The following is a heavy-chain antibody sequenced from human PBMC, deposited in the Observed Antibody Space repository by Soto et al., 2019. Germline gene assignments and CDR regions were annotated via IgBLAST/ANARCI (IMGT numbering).Heavy chain of an antibody. Sequence: GESLKISCQGSGYSFAGYWITWVRRKPGKGLEWMGRIDPSDSQTYYSPSFRGHVTISVTKSITTVFLQWSSLRASDTAMYYCARQIYDSDTGPNFQYYFDSWGQGTPVTVS. CDR3: ARQIYDSDTGPNFQYYFDS. V-gene: IGHV5-10-1*01. CDR1: GYSFAGYW. CDR2: IDPSDSQT. D-gene: IGHD3-22*01. J-gene: IGHJ4*02.